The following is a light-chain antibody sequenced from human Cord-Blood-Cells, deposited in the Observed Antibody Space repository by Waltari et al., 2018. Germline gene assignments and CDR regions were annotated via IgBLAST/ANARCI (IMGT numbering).Light chain of an antibody. CDR3: QQYYSTPLT. CDR1: QSVLYSSNNKHY. J-gene: IGKJ4*01. CDR2: WAS. Sequence: DIVMTQSPDSLPVSLGERATINCKSSQSVLYSSNNKHYSAWNQQKRGQPPTLLIYWASTRESGVPDRLSGSGSGTDFTLTISSLQAEDLAVYYCQQYYSTPLTFGGGTKVEIK. V-gene: IGKV4-1*01.